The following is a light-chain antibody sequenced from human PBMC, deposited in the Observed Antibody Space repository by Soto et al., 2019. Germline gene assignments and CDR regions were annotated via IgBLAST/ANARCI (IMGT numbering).Light chain of an antibody. CDR2: SDD. J-gene: IGLJ1*01. V-gene: IGLV1-44*01. CDR1: SSNIGSNY. CDR3: AAWNDKPMGPRYV. Sequence: VLTQPPSASGNPGQRVTVACSGSSSNIGSNYVNWYQHLPGTAPKLLIYSDDQRPSGVPDRFSGSKSGTSAYLAISGLQSEDEADYLCAAWNDKPMGPRYVFGTGTRVTVL.